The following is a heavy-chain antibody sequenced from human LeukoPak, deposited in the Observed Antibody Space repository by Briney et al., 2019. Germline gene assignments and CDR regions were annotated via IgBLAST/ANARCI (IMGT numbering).Heavy chain of an antibody. D-gene: IGHD1-26*01. J-gene: IGHJ3*02. CDR2: ISSSSSYI. CDR1: GFTFSSYS. V-gene: IGHV3-21*01. Sequence: PGGSLRLSCAASGFTFSSYSMNWVRQAPGKGLEWVSSISSSSSYIYYADSVKGRFTISRDNAKNSLYLQMNSLRAEDTAVYYCARDLLGPYGAPHDAFDIWGQGTMVTVSS. CDR3: ARDLLGPYGAPHDAFDI.